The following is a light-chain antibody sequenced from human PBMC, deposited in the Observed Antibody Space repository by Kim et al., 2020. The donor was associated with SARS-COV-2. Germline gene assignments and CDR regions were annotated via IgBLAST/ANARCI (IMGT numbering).Light chain of an antibody. CDR2: LKSDGSH. J-gene: IGLJ3*02. Sequence: ASVKLTCTVSSGHSSYAIAWHQQEPEKGPRYLMKLKSDGSHSRGDGIPDRFSGSSSGAERYLTIASLQSDDEADYYCQTWGTGIRVFGGGTQLTVL. V-gene: IGLV4-69*01. CDR3: QTWGTGIRV. CDR1: SGHSSYA.